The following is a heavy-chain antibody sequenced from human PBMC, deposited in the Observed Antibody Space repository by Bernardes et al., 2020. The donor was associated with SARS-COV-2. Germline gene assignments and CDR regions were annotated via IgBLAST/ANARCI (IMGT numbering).Heavy chain of an antibody. D-gene: IGHD1-26*01. J-gene: IGHJ6*02. CDR3: ARFSAYYYYYGMDV. Sequence: ASVKVSCKASGYTFTSYEINWVRQATGQGLEWMGWMNPNSGNTGYAQKFQGRVTMTRNTSISTAYMELSSLRSEDTAVYYCARFSAYYYYYGMDVWGQGTTVTVSS. CDR2: MNPNSGNT. CDR1: GYTFTSYE. V-gene: IGHV1-8*01.